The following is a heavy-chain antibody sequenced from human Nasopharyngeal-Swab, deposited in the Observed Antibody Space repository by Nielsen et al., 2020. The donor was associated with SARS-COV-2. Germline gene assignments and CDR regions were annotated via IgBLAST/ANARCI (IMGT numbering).Heavy chain of an antibody. J-gene: IGHJ4*02. CDR3: AKERFYSGSGRYPRDFDY. CDR1: GFSFSNYG. Sequence: GGSLRLSCVGSGFSFSNYGMHWVRQAPGKGLEWVAIISYDGGDKHYADSVKGRFTISKDNSKNTLFLEMSSLRAEDTAVYYCAKERFYSGSGRYPRDFDYWGQGTLVTVSP. D-gene: IGHD3-10*01. CDR2: ISYDGGDK. V-gene: IGHV3-30*18.